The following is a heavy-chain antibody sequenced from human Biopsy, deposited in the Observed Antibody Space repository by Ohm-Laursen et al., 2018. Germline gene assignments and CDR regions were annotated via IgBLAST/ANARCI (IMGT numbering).Heavy chain of an antibody. J-gene: IGHJ4*02. V-gene: IGHV3-21*04. CDR3: ARAVGIAAAPIDY. CDR2: ISASSSYI. D-gene: IGHD2-15*01. CDR1: GVTLSGYS. Sequence: SLRLSCAASGVTLSGYSMNWVRQAPGKGLEWVSSISASSSYIYYADSVKGRFTVSKDNAMNSVYLQMNSLRGEDTAVYYCARAVGIAAAPIDYWGQGTPVTVSS.